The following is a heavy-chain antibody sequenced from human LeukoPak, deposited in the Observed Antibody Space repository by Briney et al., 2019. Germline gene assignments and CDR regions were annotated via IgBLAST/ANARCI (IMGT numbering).Heavy chain of an antibody. V-gene: IGHV1-18*01. J-gene: IGHJ3*02. CDR3: ARDLDPYYYDSSGYWGDAFGI. D-gene: IGHD3-22*01. Sequence: ASVKVSCKASGYTFTSYGISWVRQAPGQGLEWMGWISAYNGNTNYAQKLQGRVTMTTDTSTSTAYMELRSLRSDDTAVYYCARDLDPYYYDSSGYWGDAFGIWGQGTMVTVSS. CDR2: ISAYNGNT. CDR1: GYTFTSYG.